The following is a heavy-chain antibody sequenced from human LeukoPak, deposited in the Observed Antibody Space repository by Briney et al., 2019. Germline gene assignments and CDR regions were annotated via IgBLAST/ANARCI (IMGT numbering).Heavy chain of an antibody. CDR2: VYGGGNT. D-gene: IGHD3-3*01. J-gene: IGHJ4*02. V-gene: IGHV3-53*01. CDR1: GFTVGNNR. Sequence: GGSLRLSCAASGFTVGNNRMSWVRQAPGKGLEWVSTVYGGGNTAYADSVKGRFTISRDTSKNTLLLQMNSLRAEDTAVYYCARVPAYYDSLYFDYWGQGTLVTVSS. CDR3: ARVPAYYDSLYFDY.